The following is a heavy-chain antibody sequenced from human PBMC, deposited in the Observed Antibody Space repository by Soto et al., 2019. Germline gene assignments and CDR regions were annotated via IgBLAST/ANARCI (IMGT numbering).Heavy chain of an antibody. D-gene: IGHD3-22*01. CDR3: AADNIYDSSGPYAFDI. J-gene: IGHJ3*02. CDR2: IVVGSGNT. Sequence: ASVKVSCKASGFTFTSSAMQWVRQARGQRLEWIGWIVVGSGNTNYAQKFQERVTITRDMSTSTAYMELSSLRSEDTAVYYCAADNIYDSSGPYAFDIWGQGTMVTVSS. V-gene: IGHV1-58*02. CDR1: GFTFTSSA.